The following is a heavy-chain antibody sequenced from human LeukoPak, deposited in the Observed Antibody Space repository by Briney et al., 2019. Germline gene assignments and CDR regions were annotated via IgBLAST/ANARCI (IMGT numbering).Heavy chain of an antibody. D-gene: IGHD3-22*01. CDR3: ARDDYYYDSSGYAT. J-gene: IGHJ4*02. CDR2: ISSSGSTI. Sequence: GGSLRLSCAASGFTFSDYYMSWIRQAPGKGQEWVSYISSSGSTIYYADSVKGRFTISRDNAKNSLYLQMNSLRAEDTAVYYCARDDYYYDSSGYATWGQGTLVTVSS. V-gene: IGHV3-11*01. CDR1: GFTFSDYY.